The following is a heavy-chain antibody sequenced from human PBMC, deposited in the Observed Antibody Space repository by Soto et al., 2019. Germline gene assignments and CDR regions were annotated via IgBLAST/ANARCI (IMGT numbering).Heavy chain of an antibody. J-gene: IGHJ6*02. V-gene: IGHV5-51*01. Sequence: ESLKISCKGSGYSFTSYWIGWVRQMPGKGLEWMGIIYPGDSDTRYSPYFQGQVTISADKSISTAYLQWSSLKASDTAIYYCARTAAAGKYYYGVDVWGQGTTVTVSS. CDR1: GYSFTSYW. CDR2: IYPGDSDT. CDR3: ARTAAAGKYYYGVDV. D-gene: IGHD6-13*01.